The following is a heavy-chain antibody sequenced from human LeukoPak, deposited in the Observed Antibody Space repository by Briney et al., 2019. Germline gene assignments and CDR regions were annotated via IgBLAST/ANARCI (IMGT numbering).Heavy chain of an antibody. CDR2: ISSRDSI. V-gene: IGHV3-53*01. D-gene: IGHD3-22*01. Sequence: GGSLRLSCAASGFTVSDDYISWVRQAPGKGLEWVSLISSRDSIYYADSVEGRFTISRDNSKNTLYLQMSSLRADDTAVYYCARAEYDSSLGFGFWGQGALVTVSS. CDR3: ARAEYDSSLGFGF. J-gene: IGHJ4*02. CDR1: GFTVSDDY.